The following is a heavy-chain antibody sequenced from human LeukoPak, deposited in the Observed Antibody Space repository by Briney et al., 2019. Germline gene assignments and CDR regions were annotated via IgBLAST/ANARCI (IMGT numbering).Heavy chain of an antibody. D-gene: IGHD3-10*01. V-gene: IGHV1-2*02. Sequence: GASVKVSCKASGYTFTGYYMHWVRQAPGQGPEWMGWINPNSGGTNYAQKFQGRVTITADKSTSTAYMELSSLRSEDTAVYYCANAVRGVISDAFDIWGQGTMVTVSS. CDR1: GYTFTGYY. CDR2: INPNSGGT. J-gene: IGHJ3*02. CDR3: ANAVRGVISDAFDI.